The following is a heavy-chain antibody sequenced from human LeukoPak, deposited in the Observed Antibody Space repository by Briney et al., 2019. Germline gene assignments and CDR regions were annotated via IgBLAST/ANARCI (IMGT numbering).Heavy chain of an antibody. CDR2: IYYSGST. J-gene: IGHJ6*03. D-gene: IGHD2-2*01. V-gene: IGHV4-39*07. CDR1: GGSISSSSYY. Sequence: PSETLSLTCTVSGGSISSSSYYWGWIRQPPGKGLEWIGSIYYSGSTYYNPSLKSRVTISVDTSKNQFSLKLSSVTAADTAVYYCARAGLSVVYMDVWGKGTTVTVSS. CDR3: ARAGLSVVYMDV.